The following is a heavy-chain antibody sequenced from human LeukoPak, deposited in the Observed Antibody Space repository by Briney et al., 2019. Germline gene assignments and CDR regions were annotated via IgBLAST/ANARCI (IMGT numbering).Heavy chain of an antibody. V-gene: IGHV3-11*04. CDR1: GFMFSDYY. CDR2: ISNDSVDK. CDR3: ARRDWVSGAVRAFDI. J-gene: IGHJ3*02. Sequence: GGSLRLSRVGSGFMFSDYYMSWIRQAPGKGLEWVSYISNDSVDKYYVDSVRGRFTISRDNAKKSMYLQMSGLRVEDTAVYYCARRDWVSGAVRAFDIWGQGTMVTVSS. D-gene: IGHD3-3*01.